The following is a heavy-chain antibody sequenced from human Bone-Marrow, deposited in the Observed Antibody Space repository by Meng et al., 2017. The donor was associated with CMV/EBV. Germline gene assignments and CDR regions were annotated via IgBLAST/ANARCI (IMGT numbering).Heavy chain of an antibody. J-gene: IGHJ6*02. CDR2: MNPNSGNT. D-gene: IGHD3-16*01. V-gene: IGHV1-8*01. Sequence: ASVKVSCKASGYTFTGHYMHWVRQAPGQGLEWMGWMNPNSGNTGYAQKFQGRVTMTRNTSISTAYMELSSLRSEDTAVYYCARYVTYYYYGMDVWGQGTTVTVSS. CDR1: GYTFTGHY. CDR3: ARYVTYYYYGMDV.